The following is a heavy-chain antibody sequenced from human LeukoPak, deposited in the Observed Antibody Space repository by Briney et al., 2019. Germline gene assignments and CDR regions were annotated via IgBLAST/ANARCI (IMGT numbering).Heavy chain of an antibody. J-gene: IGHJ4*02. CDR1: GFTFSSYW. V-gene: IGHV3-7*01. D-gene: IGHD3-3*01. CDR3: AREYYDFWSGYLYYFDY. CDR2: IKQDGGEK. Sequence: PGGSLRLSCAASGFTFSSYWMSWVRQAPGKGLEWVANIKQDGGEKYYVDSVKGRFTISRDNAKNSLYLQMNSLRAEDTAVYYCAREYYDFWSGYLYYFDYWGQGTLVTVSS.